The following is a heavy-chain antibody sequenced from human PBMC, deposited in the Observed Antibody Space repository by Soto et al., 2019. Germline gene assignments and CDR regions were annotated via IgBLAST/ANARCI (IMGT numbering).Heavy chain of an antibody. Sequence: GGSLRLSCAASGFTFSNYAVSWVRQAPGKGLECVSTISGSGSNTFYADSVKGRFTISRDNSKKTLYLQMNSLRAEDTAVYYCAKGVPGIAVAGTGYFQHWGQGTLVTVSS. CDR2: ISGSGSNT. J-gene: IGHJ1*01. CDR3: AKGVPGIAVAGTGYFQH. CDR1: GFTFSNYA. D-gene: IGHD6-19*01. V-gene: IGHV3-23*01.